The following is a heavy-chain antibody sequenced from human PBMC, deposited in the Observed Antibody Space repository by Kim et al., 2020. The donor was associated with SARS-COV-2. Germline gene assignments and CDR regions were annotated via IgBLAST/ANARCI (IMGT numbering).Heavy chain of an antibody. CDR3: ARGLTYYDFWSSYYFGY. Sequence: VKGRFTISRDNSKNTLYLQMNSLRAEDTAVYYCARGLTYYDFWSSYYFGYCGPGTLVTVSS. D-gene: IGHD3-3*01. V-gene: IGHV3-30*01. J-gene: IGHJ4*02.